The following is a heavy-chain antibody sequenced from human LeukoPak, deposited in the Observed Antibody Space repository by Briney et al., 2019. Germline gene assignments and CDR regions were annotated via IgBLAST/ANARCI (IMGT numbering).Heavy chain of an antibody. Sequence: SVKVSCKASGGTFSSYAISWVRQAHGQGSERMGRIIPILGIANYAQKFQGRVTITADKSTSTAYMELSSLRSEDTAVYYCARVFGGYYYYGMDVWGQGTTVTVSS. CDR1: GGTFSSYA. J-gene: IGHJ6*02. V-gene: IGHV1-69*04. CDR2: IIPILGIA. CDR3: ARVFGGYYYYGMDV. D-gene: IGHD4-23*01.